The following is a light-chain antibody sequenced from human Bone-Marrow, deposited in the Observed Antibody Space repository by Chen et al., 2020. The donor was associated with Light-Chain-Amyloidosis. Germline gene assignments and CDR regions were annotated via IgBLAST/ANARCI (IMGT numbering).Light chain of an antibody. J-gene: IGLJ3*02. CDR2: DDS. Sequence: SYVLPQPSSVSVAPGHTATIACGGNNIGSTIVHWYQQPPGQAPLLVVYDDSDRPSGIPERLSGSNSGNTATLTISRVEAGDEADYYCQVWDRSSDRPVFGGGTKLTVL. V-gene: IGLV3-21*02. CDR1: NIGSTI. CDR3: QVWDRSSDRPV.